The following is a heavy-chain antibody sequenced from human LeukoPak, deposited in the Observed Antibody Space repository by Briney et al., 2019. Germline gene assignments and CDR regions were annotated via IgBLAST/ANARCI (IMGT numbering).Heavy chain of an antibody. J-gene: IGHJ3*02. CDR3: ARVTMIVVVITTHDAFDI. CDR2: IYYSGST. V-gene: IGHV4-31*03. CDR1: GGSISSGGYY. Sequence: SETLSLTCTVSGGSISSGGYYWSWIRQHPGKGLEWIGYIYYSGSTYYNPSLKSRVTISVDTSKNQFSLKLSSVTAADTAVYYCARVTMIVVVITTHDAFDIWGQGTMATVSS. D-gene: IGHD3-22*01.